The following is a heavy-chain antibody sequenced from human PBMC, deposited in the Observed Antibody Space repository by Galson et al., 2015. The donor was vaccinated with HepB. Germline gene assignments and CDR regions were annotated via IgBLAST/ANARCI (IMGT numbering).Heavy chain of an antibody. Sequence: SLRLSCAASGFTFSSYSMNWVRQAPGKGLEWVSSISSSSSYIYYADSVKGRFTISRDNAKNSLYLQMNSLRAEDTAVYYCARIGVLHDAFDIWGQGTMVTVSS. J-gene: IGHJ3*02. CDR3: ARIGVLHDAFDI. V-gene: IGHV3-21*01. D-gene: IGHD3-3*01. CDR1: GFTFSSYS. CDR2: ISSSSSYI.